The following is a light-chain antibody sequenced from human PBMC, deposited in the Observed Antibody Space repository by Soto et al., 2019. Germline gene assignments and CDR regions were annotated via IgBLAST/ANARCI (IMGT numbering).Light chain of an antibody. CDR1: QSVSSD. V-gene: IGKV3-11*01. CDR3: QQRSKWPPLT. Sequence: EILLTQSPATLSLSPGERATLSCMARQSVSSDLAWYQHKPGQAPRLLIYDASHRATGIPARFSGSGSGTDFTRTISSLGPEDFAVYSCQQRSKWPPLTFGQGTKLEIK. CDR2: DAS. J-gene: IGKJ2*01.